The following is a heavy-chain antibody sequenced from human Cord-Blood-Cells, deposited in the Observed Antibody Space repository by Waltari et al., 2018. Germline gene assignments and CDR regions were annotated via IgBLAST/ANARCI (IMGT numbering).Heavy chain of an antibody. V-gene: IGHV1-2*06. CDR2: VNPNSGGT. Sequence: QVQLVQSGAEVKKPGASVKVSCKASGYTFTGYYMHWVRQAPGQGLEWMGLVNPNSGGTNYAQEFQGRVTMTRDTSISTAYMELSRLRSDDTAVYYCARAPRGDDYGDYWGQGTLVTVSS. CDR3: ARAPRGDDYGDY. J-gene: IGHJ4*02. D-gene: IGHD3-16*01. CDR1: GYTFTGYY.